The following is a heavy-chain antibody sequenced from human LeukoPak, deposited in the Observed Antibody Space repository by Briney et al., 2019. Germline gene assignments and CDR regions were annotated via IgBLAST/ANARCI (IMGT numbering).Heavy chain of an antibody. D-gene: IGHD3-10*01. Sequence: GGSLRLSCAASGFTFSSYAMSWVRQAPGKGLEWVSAISGSGGSTYYADSVKGRFTISRDNSKNTLYLQMNSLRAEDTAVYYCASGRGVRGVIVSYYFDYWGQGTLVTVSS. CDR2: ISGSGGST. V-gene: IGHV3-23*01. CDR1: GFTFSSYA. J-gene: IGHJ4*02. CDR3: ASGRGVRGVIVSYYFDY.